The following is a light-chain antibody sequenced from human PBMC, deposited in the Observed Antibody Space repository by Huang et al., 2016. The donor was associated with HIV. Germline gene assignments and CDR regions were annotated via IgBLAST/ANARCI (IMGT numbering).Light chain of an antibody. CDR3: QQYNNWPPT. V-gene: IGKV3-15*01. Sequence: EIVMTQSPATLSVSPGERATLSCRASQSVSSDLAWYQQKPGQPPRLLIFGASTRATGVPARFSGSGSGTVFTLTISSLQSEGFAVYYCQQYNNWPPTFGQGTKVEIK. J-gene: IGKJ1*01. CDR1: QSVSSD. CDR2: GAS.